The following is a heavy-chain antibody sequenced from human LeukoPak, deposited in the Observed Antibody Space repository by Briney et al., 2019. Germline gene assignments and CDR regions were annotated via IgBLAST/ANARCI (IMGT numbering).Heavy chain of an antibody. CDR2: ISYSGDT. CDR1: GGSVGSNY. J-gene: IGHJ1*01. V-gene: IGHV4-59*02. CDR3: ARRSGWYPH. D-gene: IGHD6-19*01. Sequence: PSETLSLTCSVSGGSVGSNYWSWVRQPPGKGLEWIGYISYSGDTKYNPSLKSRLSMSVDTSKNQCSLMLTSVTAADTAAYYCARRSGWYPHWGQGTLVTVSS.